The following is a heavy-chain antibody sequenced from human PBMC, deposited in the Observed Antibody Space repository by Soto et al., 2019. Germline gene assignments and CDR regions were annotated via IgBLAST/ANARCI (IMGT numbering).Heavy chain of an antibody. V-gene: IGHV3-30-3*01. CDR2: ISYDGSNK. CDR1: GFTFSSYA. Sequence: PGGSLRLSCAASGFTFSSYAMHWVRQAPGKGLEWVAVISYDGSNKYYADSAKGRFTISRDNSKNTLYLQMNSLRAEDTAVYYCERDPAGHQLGAYYFDYWGQGTMVTVSS. D-gene: IGHD6-6*01. J-gene: IGHJ4*02. CDR3: ERDPAGHQLGAYYFDY.